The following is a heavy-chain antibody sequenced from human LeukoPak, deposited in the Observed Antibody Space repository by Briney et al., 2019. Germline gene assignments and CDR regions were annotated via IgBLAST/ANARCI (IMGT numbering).Heavy chain of an antibody. D-gene: IGHD2/OR15-2a*01. CDR1: GYTFTGYY. Sequence: ASVKVSCKASGYTFTGYYMHWVRQAPGQGLEWMGWINPNSGGTNYAQKFQGRVTMTRDTSISTAYMELSRLRSDDTAVYYCARDPPVRNMGDAFDIWGQGTMVTVSS. CDR2: INPNSGGT. J-gene: IGHJ3*02. V-gene: IGHV1-2*02. CDR3: ARDPPVRNMGDAFDI.